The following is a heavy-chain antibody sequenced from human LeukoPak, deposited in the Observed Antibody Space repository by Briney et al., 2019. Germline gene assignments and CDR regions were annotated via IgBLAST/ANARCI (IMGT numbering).Heavy chain of an antibody. D-gene: IGHD6-13*01. J-gene: IGHJ6*03. CDR1: GFTFSDYY. V-gene: IGHV3-11*04. Sequence: GGSLRLSCAASGFTFSDYYMSWIRQAPGKGLEWVSYISSSGSTIYYADSVKGRFTISRDNAKNSLYLQMNSLRAEDTAVYYCARVGQQLTKYWGVYYYYYMDVWGKGTTVTVSS. CDR2: ISSSGSTI. CDR3: ARVGQQLTKYWGVYYYYYMDV.